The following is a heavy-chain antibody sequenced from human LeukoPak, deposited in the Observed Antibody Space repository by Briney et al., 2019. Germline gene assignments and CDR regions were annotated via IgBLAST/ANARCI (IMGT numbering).Heavy chain of an antibody. D-gene: IGHD1-26*01. CDR2: IHTDGST. CDR1: GGSFSVYY. CDR3: ARVMVGATRFDP. Sequence: SETLPLTCTVPGGSFSVYYCHWIRQPAGKGLEWIGRIHTDGSTNYNPSLKSRVTVSVDTSKNQFSLTLSSVTAADTAVYYCARVMVGATRFDPWGQGTLVTVSS. J-gene: IGHJ5*02. V-gene: IGHV4-4*07.